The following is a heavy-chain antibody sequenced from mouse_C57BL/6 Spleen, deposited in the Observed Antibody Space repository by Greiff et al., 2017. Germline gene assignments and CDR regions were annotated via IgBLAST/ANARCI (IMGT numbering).Heavy chain of an antibody. Sequence: VKLMESGAELVRPGTSVKVSCKASGYAFTNYLIEWVKQRPGQGLEWIGVINPGSGGTNYNEKFKGKATLTADKSSSTAYMQLSSLTSEDSAVYFCAIRDYYGSSYWYFDVWGTGTTVTVSS. J-gene: IGHJ1*03. D-gene: IGHD1-1*01. V-gene: IGHV1-54*01. CDR2: INPGSGGT. CDR3: AIRDYYGSSYWYFDV. CDR1: GYAFTNYL.